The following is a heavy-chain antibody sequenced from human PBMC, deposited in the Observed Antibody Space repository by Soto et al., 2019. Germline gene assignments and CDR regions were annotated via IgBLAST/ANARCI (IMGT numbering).Heavy chain of an antibody. CDR1: GFTFSDYN. Sequence: GGSLRLSCAASGFTFSDYNMNWVRQAPGKGLEWVSVIYSGGSTYYADSVKGRFTISRDNSKNTLYLQMNSLRAEDTAVYYCAREGSGDGYNYDGFGEYYFDYWGQGTLVTVSS. CDR3: AREGSGDGYNYDGFGEYYFDY. J-gene: IGHJ4*02. D-gene: IGHD3-10*01. V-gene: IGHV3-53*01. CDR2: IYSGGST.